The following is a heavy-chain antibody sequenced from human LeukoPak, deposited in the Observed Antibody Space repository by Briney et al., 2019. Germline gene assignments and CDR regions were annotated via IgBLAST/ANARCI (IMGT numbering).Heavy chain of an antibody. Sequence: SETLSLTCTVSGGSISSYYWSWIRQPAGKGLEWIGRIYTSGSTNYNPSLTSRVTISADTSKNQFSLKLISVTAADTAVYYCARGLGWWLHYFDYWGQGTLVTVSS. V-gene: IGHV4-4*07. J-gene: IGHJ4*02. CDR3: ARGLGWWLHYFDY. D-gene: IGHD5-12*01. CDR2: IYTSGST. CDR1: GGSISSYY.